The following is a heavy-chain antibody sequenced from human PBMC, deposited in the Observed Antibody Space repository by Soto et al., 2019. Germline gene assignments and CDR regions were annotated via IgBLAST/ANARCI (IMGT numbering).Heavy chain of an antibody. CDR3: AREVGASAFDI. D-gene: IGHD1-26*01. V-gene: IGHV3-21*01. CDR1: GFTFSSYS. CDR2: ISSSSSYI. Sequence: GGSLRLSCAASGFTFSSYSMNWVRQAPGKGLEWVSSISSSSSYIYYADSVKGRFTISRDNAKNSPYLQMNSLRAEDTAVYYCAREVGASAFDIWGQGTMVTVSS. J-gene: IGHJ3*02.